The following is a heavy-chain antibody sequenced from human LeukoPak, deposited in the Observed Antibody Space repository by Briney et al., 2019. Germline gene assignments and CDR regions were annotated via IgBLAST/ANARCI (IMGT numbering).Heavy chain of an antibody. V-gene: IGHV1-8*01. D-gene: IGHD3-10*01. J-gene: IGHJ4*02. CDR2: MNPNSGNT. CDR1: GYTFTSYD. CDR3: AKVRTMVRGVILALDY. Sequence: ASVKVSCKASGYTFTSYDINWVRQATGQGLEWMEWMNPNSGNTGYAQKFQGRVTMTRNTSISTAYMELSSLRSEDTAVYYCAKVRTMVRGVILALDYWGQGTLVTVSS.